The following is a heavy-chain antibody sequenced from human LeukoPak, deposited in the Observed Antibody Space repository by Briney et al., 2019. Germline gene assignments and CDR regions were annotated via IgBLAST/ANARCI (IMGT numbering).Heavy chain of an antibody. CDR1: GFTVSHYY. Sequence: SGGSLRLSCAASGFTVSHYYMTWVRQAPGKGLECVSVIYSGGSTYSADSVKGRFTISRDNSRNMVYLQMSSLRAEDTAVYYCARTRGSHPSPFDSWGQGTLVTVS. V-gene: IGHV3-53*01. J-gene: IGHJ4*02. CDR2: IYSGGST. D-gene: IGHD3-10*01. CDR3: ARTRGSHPSPFDS.